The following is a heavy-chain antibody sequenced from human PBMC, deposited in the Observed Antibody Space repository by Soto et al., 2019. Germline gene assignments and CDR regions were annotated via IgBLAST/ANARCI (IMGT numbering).Heavy chain of an antibody. CDR3: AKGSIVVPKPIDY. J-gene: IGHJ4*02. CDR2: IWYDGSNK. CDR1: GFTFSSYG. Sequence: PGGSLRLSCAASGFTFSSYGMHWVRQAPGKGLEWVAVIWYDGSNKYYADSVKGRFTISRDNSKNTLYLQMNSLRAEDTAVYYCAKGSIVVPKPIDYWGQGTLVTVSS. D-gene: IGHD2-15*01. V-gene: IGHV3-33*06.